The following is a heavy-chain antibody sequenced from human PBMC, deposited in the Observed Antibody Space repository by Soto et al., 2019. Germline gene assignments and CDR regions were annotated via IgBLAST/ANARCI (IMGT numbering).Heavy chain of an antibody. D-gene: IGHD1-26*01. CDR1: GYTFNTYG. CDR3: ASHPVSGSCALYSHDYFGMDV. Sequence: GASVKVSCKASGYTFNTYGVSWVRQAPGQGLEWMGRISAYNGDTNYAQKLQGRLTMTTDTSTRTAYMELRSLRSDDTAVYYCASHPVSGSCALYSHDYFGMDVWGQGTTVTVSS. V-gene: IGHV1-18*04. CDR2: ISAYNGDT. J-gene: IGHJ6*02.